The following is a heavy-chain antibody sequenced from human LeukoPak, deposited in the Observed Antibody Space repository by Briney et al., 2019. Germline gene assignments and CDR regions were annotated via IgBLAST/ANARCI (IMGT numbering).Heavy chain of an antibody. CDR2: IYYSGST. CDR3: ARHSSSGGWYFDY. J-gene: IGHJ4*02. V-gene: IGHV4-59*01. Sequence: SETLSLTCTVSGGSISSYYWSWIRQPPGKGLEWIGYIYYSGSTNYNPPLKSRVTISVDTSKNQLSLKLSSVTAADTAVYYCARHSSSGGWYFDYWGQGTLVTVSS. CDR1: GGSISSYY. D-gene: IGHD6-13*01.